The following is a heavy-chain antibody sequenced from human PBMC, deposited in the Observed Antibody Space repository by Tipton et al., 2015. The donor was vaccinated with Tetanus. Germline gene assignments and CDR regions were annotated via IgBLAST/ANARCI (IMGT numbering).Heavy chain of an antibody. J-gene: IGHJ4*02. D-gene: IGHD1-26*01. CDR2: TYYRSRWYN. V-gene: IGHV6-1*01. Sequence: GLVKPSQTLSLTCAISGDSVPSNSAAWNWIRQSPSRGLEWLGRTYYRSRWYNDYAVSVKSRITINPDTSKNQFSLQLNSVTPEDTAVYYCARDSGHLVGAPRPQNTMDYWGQGTLVTVSS. CDR3: ARDSGHLVGAPRPQNTMDY. CDR1: GDSVPSNSAA.